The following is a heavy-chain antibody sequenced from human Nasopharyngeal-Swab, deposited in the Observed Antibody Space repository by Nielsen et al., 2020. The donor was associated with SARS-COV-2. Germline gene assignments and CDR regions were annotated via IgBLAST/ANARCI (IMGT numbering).Heavy chain of an antibody. D-gene: IGHD4-17*01. Sequence: ASVTVSCKASGYTFIDYYIYWVRQAPGQGLEWMGIINPSGGSTSYAQKFQGRVTMTRDTSTSTVYMELSSLRSEDTAVYYCARDLTVTDGDYYYYGMDVWGQGTTVTVSS. V-gene: IGHV1-46*01. CDR1: GYTFIDYY. CDR3: ARDLTVTDGDYYYYGMDV. J-gene: IGHJ6*02. CDR2: INPSGGST.